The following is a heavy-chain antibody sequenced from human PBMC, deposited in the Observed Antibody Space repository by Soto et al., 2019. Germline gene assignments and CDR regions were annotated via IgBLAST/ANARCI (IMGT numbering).Heavy chain of an antibody. V-gene: IGHV3-15*01. J-gene: IGHJ1*01. CDR3: TTEIKTGFSGWFEYFPH. CDR1: GFTFSNAW. D-gene: IGHD6-19*01. Sequence: GGSLRLSCAASGFTFSNAWMSWVRQAPGKGLEWVGRIKSKTDGGTTDYAAPVKGRFTISRDDSKNTLYLQMNSLKTEDTAVYYCTTEIKTGFSGWFEYFPHWGQGTLVTVSS. CDR2: IKSKTDGGTT.